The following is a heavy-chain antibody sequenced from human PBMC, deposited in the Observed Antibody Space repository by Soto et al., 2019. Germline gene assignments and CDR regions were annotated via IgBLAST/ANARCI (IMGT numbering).Heavy chain of an antibody. CDR3: AREEGMGSSGWYGY. D-gene: IGHD6-19*01. Sequence: QVQLVQSGAEVKKPGASVKVSCKASGYTFTGYYMHWVRQAPGQGREWMGWINPNSGCTNYAQKFQGWVTMTRDTSISTAYMELSRLRSDDTAVYYCAREEGMGSSGWYGYWGQGTLVTVSS. J-gene: IGHJ4*02. CDR1: GYTFTGYY. CDR2: INPNSGCT. V-gene: IGHV1-2*04.